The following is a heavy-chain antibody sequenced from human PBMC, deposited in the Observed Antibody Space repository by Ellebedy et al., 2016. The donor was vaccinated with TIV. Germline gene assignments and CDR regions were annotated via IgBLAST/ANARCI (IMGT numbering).Heavy chain of an antibody. D-gene: IGHD1-26*01. J-gene: IGHJ6*02. CDR2: INVGNGNT. Sequence: AASVKVSCKASGYTFTSHGVHWARQAPGQRLEWMGWINVGNGNTKDLQKFQGRVTITRDTVATTVYMEVSSLRSEDTAVYYCAREAYNGTYDLDYGMDVWGQGTTVTVSS. V-gene: IGHV1-3*01. CDR3: AREAYNGTYDLDYGMDV. CDR1: GYTFTSHG.